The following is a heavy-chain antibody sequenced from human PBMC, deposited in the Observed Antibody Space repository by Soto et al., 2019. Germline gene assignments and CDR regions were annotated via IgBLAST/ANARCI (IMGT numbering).Heavy chain of an antibody. V-gene: IGHV3-53*02. J-gene: IGHJ6*02. CDR2: TFSGGST. D-gene: IGHD1-26*01. CDR3: AKKSPSSIQGWAFAMDV. Sequence: EVQLVETGGGLIQPGGSLRLSCLASGFTVTTNYRIWVRQPPGKGLEWVSTTFSGGSTNYADSVRGRFSISRDNSKNTVYLQMNNLRVEDTAVYYCAKKSPSSIQGWAFAMDVWGQGTTVSVSS. CDR1: GFTVTTNY.